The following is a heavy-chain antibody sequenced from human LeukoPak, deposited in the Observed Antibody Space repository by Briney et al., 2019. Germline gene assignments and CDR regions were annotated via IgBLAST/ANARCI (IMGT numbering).Heavy chain of an antibody. J-gene: IGHJ4*02. D-gene: IGHD5-24*01. CDR1: GVSISSGGYY. CDR3: ARAPDGWTVDY. CDR2: IYYSGST. Sequence: SETLSLTCTVSGVSISSGGYYWSWLRQHPGKGLEWIGYIYYSGSTYYNPSLKSRVTISVDKSKNQFSLKLSSVTAADTAVYYCARAPDGWTVDYWGQGTLVTVSS. V-gene: IGHV4-31*03.